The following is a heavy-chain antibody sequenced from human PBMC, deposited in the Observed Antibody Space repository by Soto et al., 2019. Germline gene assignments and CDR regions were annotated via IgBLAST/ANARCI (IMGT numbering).Heavy chain of an antibody. CDR1: GGSISSGGYS. CDR3: ARVPDY. CDR2: IYHSGST. V-gene: IGHV4-30-2*01. J-gene: IGHJ4*02. Sequence: PSETLSLTCAVSGGSISSGGYSWSWIRQPPGKGLEWIGYIYHSGSTYYNPSLKSRVTISVDRSKNQFSLKLSSVTAADTAVYCCARVPDYWGQGTPVTVSS.